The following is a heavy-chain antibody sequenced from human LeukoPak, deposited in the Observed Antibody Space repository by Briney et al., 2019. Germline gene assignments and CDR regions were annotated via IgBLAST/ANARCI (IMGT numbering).Heavy chain of an antibody. V-gene: IGHV1-2*02. J-gene: IGHJ3*02. CDR2: INPNSGGT. Sequence: ASVKVSYKASGYTFTGYYMHWVRQAPGQGLEWMGWINPNSGGTNYAQTFQGRVTMTWDTSISTAYMELTRLTSDDTAVYSCARDLYSGGWTGAFDIWGQGTMVTVSS. D-gene: IGHD6-19*01. CDR1: GYTFTGYY. CDR3: ARDLYSGGWTGAFDI.